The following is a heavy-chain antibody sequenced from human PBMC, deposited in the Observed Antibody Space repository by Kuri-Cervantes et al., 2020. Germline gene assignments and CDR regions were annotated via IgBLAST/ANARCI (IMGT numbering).Heavy chain of an antibody. Sequence: SETLSLTCTVSGGSISSSSYYWGWIRQPPGKGLERIGSIYYSGSTYYNPSLKSRVTISVDTSKNQFSLKLSSVTAADTAVYYCADYNLYYYGMDVWGQGTTVTVSS. V-gene: IGHV4-39*01. J-gene: IGHJ6*02. CDR1: GGSISSSSYY. CDR2: IYYSGST. CDR3: ADYNLYYYGMDV. D-gene: IGHD1-1*01.